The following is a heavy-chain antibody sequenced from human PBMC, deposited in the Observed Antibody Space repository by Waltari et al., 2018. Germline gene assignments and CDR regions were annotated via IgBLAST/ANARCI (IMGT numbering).Heavy chain of an antibody. CDR3: TRDPPLG. J-gene: IGHJ4*02. D-gene: IGHD7-27*01. Sequence: QDQLIQSRAEERTPGSLVKVSCQDFGDFLNSRPSNWVQQAPGQGLEYMGRINPMFGITKYAKKFQGRLKITAEKSTKTAYMELNSLRFDDTAIYYCTRDPPLGWGQGTQVTVSS. CDR2: INPMFGIT. CDR1: GDFLNSRP. V-gene: IGHV1-69*04.